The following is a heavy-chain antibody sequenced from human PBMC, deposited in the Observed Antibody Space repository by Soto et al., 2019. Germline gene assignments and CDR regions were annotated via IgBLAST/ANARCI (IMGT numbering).Heavy chain of an antibody. Sequence: PPDTRSRTPTISSASISIYLLSSIRQPPGKGLEWIGNIYYSGSTYYNPSLKSRVTISGDTSKNQFSLRLTSVTAADTAVYYCARHPPYGPLDYWGQGTLVTVSS. CDR2: IYYSGST. CDR1: SASISIYL. J-gene: IGHJ4*02. V-gene: IGHV4-39*01. D-gene: IGHD4-17*01. CDR3: ARHPPYGPLDY.